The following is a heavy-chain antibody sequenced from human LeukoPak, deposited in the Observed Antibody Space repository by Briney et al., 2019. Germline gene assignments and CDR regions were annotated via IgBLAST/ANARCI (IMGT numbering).Heavy chain of an antibody. CDR2: ISAYNGNT. V-gene: IGHV1-18*01. CDR3: ARHVVPAAKGIAFDI. J-gene: IGHJ3*02. CDR1: GYTFTSYG. Sequence: ASVKVSCKASGYTFTSYGISWVRQAPGQGLEWMGWISAYNGNTNYAQKLQGRVTMTTDTSTSTAYMELRSLRSDGTAVYYCARHVVPAAKGIAFDIWGQGTMVTASS. D-gene: IGHD2-2*01.